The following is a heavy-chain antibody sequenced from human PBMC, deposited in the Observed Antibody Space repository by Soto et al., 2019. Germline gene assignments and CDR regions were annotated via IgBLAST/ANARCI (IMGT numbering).Heavy chain of an antibody. V-gene: IGHV3-23*01. CDR3: AASWIQLWLGVSLSDY. J-gene: IGHJ4*02. D-gene: IGHD5-18*01. CDR2: ISGSGGST. Sequence: GGSLRLSCAASGFTFSSYAMSWVRQAPGKGLEWVSAISGSGGSTYYADSVKGRFTISRDNSKNTLYLQMNSLRAEDTAVYYCAASWIQLWLGVSLSDYWGQGTLVTVSS. CDR1: GFTFSSYA.